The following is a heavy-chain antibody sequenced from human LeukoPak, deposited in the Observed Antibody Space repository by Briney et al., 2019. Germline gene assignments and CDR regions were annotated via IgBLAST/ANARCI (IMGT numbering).Heavy chain of an antibody. Sequence: SETLSLTCTVSGGSISSSSYYWGWIRQPPGKGLEWIGSIYYSGSTYYSPSLKSRVTISVDTSKNQFSLKLSSVTAADTAVYYCARMALHGVNYYYYMDVWGKGTTVTVSS. D-gene: IGHD3-10*01. CDR3: ARMALHGVNYYYYMDV. J-gene: IGHJ6*03. V-gene: IGHV4-39*01. CDR1: GGSISSSSYY. CDR2: IYYSGST.